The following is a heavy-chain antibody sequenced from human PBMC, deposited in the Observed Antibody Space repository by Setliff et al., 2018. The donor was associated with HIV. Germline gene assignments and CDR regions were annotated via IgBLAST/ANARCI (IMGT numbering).Heavy chain of an antibody. Sequence: PGGSLRLSCAASGFSVSNYYMAWVRQAPGKGLEWVSTIYSDGTTYHADSVKGRFTISSDNSKNTLYLQMNSLRAEDTAVYYCAKDLDIVVVPAAPDAFDIWGQGTMVTVSS. CDR2: IYSDGTT. J-gene: IGHJ3*02. CDR3: AKDLDIVVVPAAPDAFDI. CDR1: GFSVSNYY. D-gene: IGHD2-2*03. V-gene: IGHV3-53*01.